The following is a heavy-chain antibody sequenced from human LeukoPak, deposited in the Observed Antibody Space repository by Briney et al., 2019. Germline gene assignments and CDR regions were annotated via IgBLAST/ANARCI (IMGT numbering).Heavy chain of an antibody. V-gene: IGHV4-34*01. CDR1: GGSFSGYY. CDR2: INHSGST. CDR3: ARGLEDVVALSVFDS. Sequence: SETLSLTCAVYGGSFSGYYWSWIRQPPGKGLEWIGEINHSGSTNYNPSLKSRVTISVNTSKNQFSLKLSSVTAADTAVYYCARGLEDVVALSVFDSWGQGTLLTVSS. D-gene: IGHD2-15*01. J-gene: IGHJ5*01.